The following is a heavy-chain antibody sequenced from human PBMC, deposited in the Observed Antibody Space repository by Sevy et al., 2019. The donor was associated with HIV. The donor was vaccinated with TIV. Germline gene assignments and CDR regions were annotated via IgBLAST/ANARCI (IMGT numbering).Heavy chain of an antibody. V-gene: IGHV3-30*04. J-gene: IGHJ4*02. CDR2: ISNDGNNK. Sequence: GGYLRLSCVASDFTVSYYAMHWVRQAPGKGLEWVAVISNDGNNKRYAESVKGRFTVSRDNSKNTLYLELNSLRPEGTAIFYCARAPLYYGTSVYFDYWGQGTLVTVSS. D-gene: IGHD3-10*01. CDR3: ARAPLYYGTSVYFDY. CDR1: DFTVSYYA.